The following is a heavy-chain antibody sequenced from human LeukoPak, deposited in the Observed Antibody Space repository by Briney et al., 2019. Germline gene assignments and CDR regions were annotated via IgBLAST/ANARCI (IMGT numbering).Heavy chain of an antibody. CDR3: AREGVVDAFDI. CDR2: VSGSGAHT. CDR1: GFTFSSYA. Sequence: GGSLRLSCAASGFTFSSYAMTWVRQAPGKGLQWVSAVSGSGAHTYYADSVKGRFTISRDNAKNSLYLQMNSLRAEDTAVYYCAREGVVDAFDIWGQGTMVTVSS. D-gene: IGHD3-3*01. V-gene: IGHV3-23*01. J-gene: IGHJ3*02.